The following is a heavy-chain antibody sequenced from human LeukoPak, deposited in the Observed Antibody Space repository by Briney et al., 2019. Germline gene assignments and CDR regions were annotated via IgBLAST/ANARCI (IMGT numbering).Heavy chain of an antibody. CDR1: GGSISSYY. V-gene: IGHV4-59*01. D-gene: IGHD6-19*01. CDR3: ARGMVYGNRYSSGWFPGNYFDY. J-gene: IGHJ4*02. CDR2: IYYSGST. Sequence: SETLSLTCTVSGGSISSYYWSWIRQPPGKGLEWIGYIYYSGSTNYNPSLKSRVTISVDTSKNQFSLKLSSVTAADTAVYYCARGMVYGNRYSSGWFPGNYFDYWGQGTLVTVSS.